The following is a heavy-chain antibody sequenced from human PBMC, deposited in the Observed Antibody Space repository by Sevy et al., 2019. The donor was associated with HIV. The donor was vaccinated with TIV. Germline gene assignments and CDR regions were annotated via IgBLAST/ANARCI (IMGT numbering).Heavy chain of an antibody. CDR3: AKDQLYDTSFFDY. CDR1: GFTFSIYA. D-gene: IGHD3-22*01. J-gene: IGHJ4*02. V-gene: IGHV3-23*01. CDR2: ISGSVGST. Sequence: GGSLRLSCAASGFTFSIYAMSWVRQAPGKGLDWVSVISGSVGSTYYADSVKGRFTISRDNSKNTLYLQMNSLRAEDTAVYYCAKDQLYDTSFFDYWGQGTLVTVSS.